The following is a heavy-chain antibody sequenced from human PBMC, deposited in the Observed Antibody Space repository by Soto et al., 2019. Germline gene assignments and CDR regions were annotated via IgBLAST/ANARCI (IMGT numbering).Heavy chain of an antibody. CDR3: ARGPRTYSSSWYPDY. D-gene: IGHD6-13*01. CDR1: GFTFSSYS. V-gene: IGHV3-48*02. J-gene: IGHJ4*02. CDR2: ISSSSSTI. Sequence: GGSLRLSCAASGFTFSSYSMNWVRQAPGKGLEWVSYISSSSSTIYYADSVKGRFTISRDNAKNSLYLQMNSLRDEDTAVYYCARGPRTYSSSWYPDYWGQGTLVTSPQ.